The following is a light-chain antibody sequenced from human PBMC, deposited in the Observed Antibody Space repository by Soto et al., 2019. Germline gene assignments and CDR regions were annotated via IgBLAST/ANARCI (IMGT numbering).Light chain of an antibody. CDR2: DAS. CDR3: QHRSNWPPT. Sequence: EIVLTQSLATLSLSPGERATLSCRASQGVSTYLAWYQQKPGQAPRLLIYDASNRATGIPARFSGSGPGTDFTLTISSLEPEDFAVYYCQHRSNWPPTFGQGTKVDIK. V-gene: IGKV3D-11*01. CDR1: QGVSTY. J-gene: IGKJ1*01.